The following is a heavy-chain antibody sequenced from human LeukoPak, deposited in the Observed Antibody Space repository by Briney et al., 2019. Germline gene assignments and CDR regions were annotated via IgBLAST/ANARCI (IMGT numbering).Heavy chain of an antibody. J-gene: IGHJ4*02. CDR3: AREIGQVRYYFDY. Sequence: GGSLRLSCAASGFTFSSYAMHWVRQAPGKGLEWVAVISYDGSNKYYADSVKGRFTISRDNSKNTLYLQMNSLRAEDTAVYYCAREIGQVRYYFDYWGQGTLVTVSS. CDR1: GFTFSSYA. CDR2: ISYDGSNK. V-gene: IGHV3-30-3*01. D-gene: IGHD3-10*01.